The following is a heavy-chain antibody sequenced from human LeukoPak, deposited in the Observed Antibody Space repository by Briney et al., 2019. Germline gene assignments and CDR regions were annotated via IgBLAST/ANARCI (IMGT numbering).Heavy chain of an antibody. CDR2: ISDSGGST. J-gene: IGHJ4*02. CDR1: RITLSNYG. V-gene: IGHV3-23*01. CDR3: AKRGVVIRVILVGFHKEAYYFDS. D-gene: IGHD3-22*01. Sequence: PGGSLRLSCAVSRITLSNYGMSWVRQAPGKGLEWVAGISDSGGSTNYADSVKGRFTISRDKPKNTLYLQMNSLRAEDTAVYFCAKRGVVIRVILVGFHKEAYYFDSWGQGALVTVSS.